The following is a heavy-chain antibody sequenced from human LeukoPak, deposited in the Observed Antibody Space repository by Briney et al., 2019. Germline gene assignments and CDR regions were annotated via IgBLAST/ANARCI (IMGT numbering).Heavy chain of an antibody. D-gene: IGHD2-2*01. J-gene: IGHJ4*02. CDR2: ISSSSSHI. CDR1: GFTFSSYN. CDR3: ARDGSPGQLLSPLY. Sequence: PGGSLRLSCAASGFTFSSYNMNWVRQAPGKGLEWVSSISSSSSHIYYADSVKGRFTISRDNAKNSLFLQMNSLRAEDTAVYYCARDGSPGQLLSPLYWGQGTLVTVSS. V-gene: IGHV3-21*01.